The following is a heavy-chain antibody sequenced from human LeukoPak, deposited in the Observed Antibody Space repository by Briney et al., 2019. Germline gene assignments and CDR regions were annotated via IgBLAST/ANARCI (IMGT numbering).Heavy chain of an antibody. Sequence: SETLSLTCTVFGGSMSNYFWTWVRQPTGKGLEWVGRIYASGKTNYNPSLKSRVTISVDRSKNQFSLKLTSVTAADTAVYYCARESSAAYCTSTTCLGFDSWGQGTLVTV. CDR3: ARESSAAYCTSTTCLGFDS. V-gene: IGHV4-4*07. CDR1: GGSMSNYF. CDR2: IYASGKT. J-gene: IGHJ4*02. D-gene: IGHD2-2*01.